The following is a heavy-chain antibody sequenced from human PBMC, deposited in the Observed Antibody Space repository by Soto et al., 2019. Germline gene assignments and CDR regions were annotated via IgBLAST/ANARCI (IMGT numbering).Heavy chain of an antibody. J-gene: IGHJ4*02. V-gene: IGHV3-11*06. CDR2: ISSSSGYT. Sequence: KTGRSLRLSCAASGFTFSDYYMSWIRQAPGKGLEWVSYISSSSGYTNYADSVKGRFTISRDNAKNSLYLQMNSLRAEDTAVYYCAKEYGRLDYWGQGTLVTVSS. CDR1: GFTFSDYY. D-gene: IGHD4-17*01. CDR3: AKEYGRLDY.